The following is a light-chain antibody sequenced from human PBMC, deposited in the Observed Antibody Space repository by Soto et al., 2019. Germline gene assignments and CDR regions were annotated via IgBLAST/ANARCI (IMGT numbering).Light chain of an antibody. J-gene: IGLJ1*01. V-gene: IGLV2-14*03. CDR3: SSHTTSSTQV. Sequence: QSVLTQPASVSGSPGQSITISCSGTSSDVGAYNYVSWYQQHPGKAPKLMIYDVSKRPSGASNRFSGSKSGNAASLIISGLQAEDEADYYCSSHTTSSTQVFGTGTKVTVL. CDR2: DVS. CDR1: SSDVGAYNY.